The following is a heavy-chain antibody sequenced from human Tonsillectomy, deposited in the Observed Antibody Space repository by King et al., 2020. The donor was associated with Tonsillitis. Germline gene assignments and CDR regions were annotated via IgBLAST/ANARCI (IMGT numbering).Heavy chain of an antibody. CDR1: GGSINTYY. J-gene: IGHJ4*02. V-gene: IGHV4-59*08. CDR2: IHYTGST. CDR3: ARWGGSWPYFDY. D-gene: IGHD6-13*01. Sequence: VQLQESGPGLVRPSETLSLPCTVSGGSINTYYWSWIRKSPGKGLEWIGFIHYTGSTNYNPSLKSRVTISVDTSKKQFSLRLGSVTAADTAVYHCARWGGSWPYFDYWGQGILVTVSS.